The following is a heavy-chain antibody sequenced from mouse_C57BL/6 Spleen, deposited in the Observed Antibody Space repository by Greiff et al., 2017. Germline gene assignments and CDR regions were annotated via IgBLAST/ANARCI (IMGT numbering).Heavy chain of an antibody. CDR3: ASRGAILLPDY. Sequence: QVQLQQPGAELVKPGASVKLSCKASGYTFTSYWMQWVNQRPGQGLEWIGEIDPSDSYTNYNPKFKGKATLTVDTSSSTAYMQLSSLTSEDSAVYYCASRGAILLPDYWGQGTSVTVSS. CDR2: IDPSDSYT. V-gene: IGHV1-50*01. CDR1: GYTFTSYW. J-gene: IGHJ4*01. D-gene: IGHD2-1*01.